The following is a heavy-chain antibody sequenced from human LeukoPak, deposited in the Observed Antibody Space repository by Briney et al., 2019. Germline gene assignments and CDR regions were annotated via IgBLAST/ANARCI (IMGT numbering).Heavy chain of an antibody. CDR2: INPSGGST. D-gene: IGHD3-10*01. CDR1: GYTFTSYY. V-gene: IGHV1-46*01. CDR3: ARDRTMVRGVDTYLFDY. J-gene: IGHJ4*02. Sequence: ASVKVSCKASGYTFTSYYMHWVRQAPGQGLEWMGIINPSGGSTSYAQKFQGRVTMTRDTSTSPVYMELSSLRSEDTAVYYCARDRTMVRGVDTYLFDYWGQGTLVTVSS.